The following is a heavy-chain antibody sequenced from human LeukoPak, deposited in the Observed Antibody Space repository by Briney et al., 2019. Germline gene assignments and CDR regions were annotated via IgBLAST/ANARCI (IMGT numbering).Heavy chain of an antibody. CDR2: IYHSGST. D-gene: IGHD6-19*01. Sequence: SETLSLTCAVSGYSISSGYYWAWIRQPPGKGLEWLGSIYHSGSTKYNPSLKSRVTVSVDTSKNQLFLKLSSVTAADTAVYYFSKVGREVAVRFDYLVQGAMVTVSS. CDR1: GYSISSGYY. J-gene: IGHJ4*02. CDR3: SKVGREVAVRFDY. V-gene: IGHV4-38-2*01.